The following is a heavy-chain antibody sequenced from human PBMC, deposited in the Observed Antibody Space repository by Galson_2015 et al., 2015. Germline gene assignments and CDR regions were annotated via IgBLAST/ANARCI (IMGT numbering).Heavy chain of an antibody. CDR2: ISGGGGSST. J-gene: IGHJ4*02. D-gene: IGHD3-10*02. V-gene: IGHV3-23*01. CDR1: GFTFSGYA. CDR3: AKGSGSLAPMSRVIDN. Sequence: SLRLSCAASGFTFSGYAINWVRQAPGKGLEWVSIISGGGGSSTYYADSVKGRFTISRDNSKNTAYLQMSSLRVDDTAVYYCAKGSGSLAPMSRVIDNWGQGTLVTVSS.